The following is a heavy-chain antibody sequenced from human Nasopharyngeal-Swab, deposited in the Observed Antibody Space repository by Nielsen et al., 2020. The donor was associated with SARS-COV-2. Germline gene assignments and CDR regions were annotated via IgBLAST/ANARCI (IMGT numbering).Heavy chain of an antibody. Sequence: GESLKISCAAPGFTFSNYGMHWVRQAPGKGLEWVALIWYDGSNKYYADSVKGRFTISRDNSKNTLYLQMNSLRAEDTAVYYCARGTYYDILTGYYPWDYYGMDVWGQGTTVTVSS. CDR3: ARGTYYDILTGYYPWDYYGMDV. CDR2: IWYDGSNK. CDR1: GFTFSNYG. J-gene: IGHJ6*02. V-gene: IGHV3-33*01. D-gene: IGHD3-9*01.